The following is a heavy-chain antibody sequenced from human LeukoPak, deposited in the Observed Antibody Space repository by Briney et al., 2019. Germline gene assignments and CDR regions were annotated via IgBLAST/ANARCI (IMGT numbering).Heavy chain of an antibody. J-gene: IGHJ4*02. Sequence: ASVKVSCKASGYTFTSYYMHWVRQAPGQGLEWMGIINPSGGSTSYAQKFQGRVTMTRDTSTSTVYVELSSLRSEDTAVYYCARDSFESLSGTAGDYWGQGTLVAVSS. V-gene: IGHV1-46*01. D-gene: IGHD5-12*01. CDR1: GYTFTSYY. CDR2: INPSGGST. CDR3: ARDSFESLSGTAGDY.